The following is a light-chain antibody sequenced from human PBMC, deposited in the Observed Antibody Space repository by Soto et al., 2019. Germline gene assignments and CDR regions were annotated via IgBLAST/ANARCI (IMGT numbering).Light chain of an antibody. CDR2: GAS. CDR3: QQYGSSPYI. CDR1: QRVGTY. J-gene: IGKJ2*01. V-gene: IGKV3-20*01. Sequence: EIVLTQSPRTLSLSPGETATLSCRVSQRVGTYLAWHQQKFGQSPRLIIYGASERATGIPDRFSGSGSGTDFSLIISRLEPDDFAVYYCQQYGSSPYIFGQGTKL.